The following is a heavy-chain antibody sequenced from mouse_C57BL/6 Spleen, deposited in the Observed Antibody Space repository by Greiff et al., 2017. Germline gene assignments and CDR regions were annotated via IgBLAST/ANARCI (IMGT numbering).Heavy chain of an antibody. D-gene: IGHD2-5*01. Sequence: EVKLMESGGDLVKPGGSLKLSCAASGFTFSSYGMSWVRQTPDKRLEWVATISSGGSYTYYPDSVKGRVNISRDNAKNTLYLQVSSLKSEDTATYYSARQVYSNYLDVWGTGTTLTVSS. J-gene: IGHJ2*01. CDR3: ARQVYSNYLDV. CDR1: GFTFSSYG. V-gene: IGHV5-6*01. CDR2: ISSGGSYT.